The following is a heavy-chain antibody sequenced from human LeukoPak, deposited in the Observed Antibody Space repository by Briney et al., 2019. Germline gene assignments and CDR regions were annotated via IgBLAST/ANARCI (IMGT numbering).Heavy chain of an antibody. CDR1: GYTFTSYY. D-gene: IGHD3-22*01. CDR3: ARDLPYYDSSGRLDY. Sequence: ASVKVSCKASGYTFTSYYMHCVRQAPGQGLEWMGIINPSGGSTSYAQKFQGRVTMTRDTSTSTVYMELSSLRSEDTAVYYCARDLPYYDSSGRLDYWGQGTLVTVSS. J-gene: IGHJ4*02. V-gene: IGHV1-46*01. CDR2: INPSGGST.